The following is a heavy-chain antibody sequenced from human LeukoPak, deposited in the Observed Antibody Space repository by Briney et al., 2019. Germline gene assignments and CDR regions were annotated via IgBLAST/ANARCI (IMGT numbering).Heavy chain of an antibody. CDR2: ISGSGGST. J-gene: IGHJ4*02. CDR1: GFTFSSYA. D-gene: IGHD6-13*01. Sequence: GGSLRLSCAASGFTFSSYAMSWVRQAPGKGLEWVSAISGSGGSTYYPDSVKGRFTISRDNSKNTLFLQMNSLRAEDTAVYYCATAESSYSSSWYRRLYFDYWGQGTLVTVSS. CDR3: ATAESSYSSSWYRRLYFDY. V-gene: IGHV3-23*01.